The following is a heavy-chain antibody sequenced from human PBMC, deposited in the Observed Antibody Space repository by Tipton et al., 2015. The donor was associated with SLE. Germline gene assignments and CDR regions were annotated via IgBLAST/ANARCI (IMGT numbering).Heavy chain of an antibody. J-gene: IGHJ4*02. V-gene: IGHV3-11*04. CDR1: GFTFSDYY. Sequence: GSLRLSCAASGFTFSDYYMSWIRQAPGKGLEWVSYISSSGSSMYYADSVKGRFTISRDNAKSSLYLQMNSLRAEDTAVYYCARPYTSSWFFDYWGQGTLVTVSS. CDR3: ARPYTSSWFFDY. D-gene: IGHD6-13*01. CDR2: ISSSGSSM.